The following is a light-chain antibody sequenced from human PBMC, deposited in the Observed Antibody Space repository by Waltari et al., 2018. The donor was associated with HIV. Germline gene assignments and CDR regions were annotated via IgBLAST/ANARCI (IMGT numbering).Light chain of an antibody. Sequence: IHLTQSPSFLSASVGDRVTITCRAAVSISDYLVSYQQKPGPAPKVLIYGSSTVQRGVPSRFSGSGSGTNFILTISSLQPEDFATYYCQQSESYPITFGQGTRLDIK. CDR2: GSS. CDR3: QQSESYPIT. V-gene: IGKV1-9*01. CDR1: VSISDY. J-gene: IGKJ5*01.